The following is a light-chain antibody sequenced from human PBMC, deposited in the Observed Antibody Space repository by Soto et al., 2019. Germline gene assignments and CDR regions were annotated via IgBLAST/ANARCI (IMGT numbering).Light chain of an antibody. CDR1: QSVLYSSNNKNY. CDR2: WAS. V-gene: IGKV4-1*01. Sequence: DIVMTQSPDSLAVSLGERATINCKSSQSVLYSSNNKNYLVWYQQKPGQRPKLXLYWASTRESGVPDRFSVIVSGTDFTLNISSLQAEDGEVYDGQQYYSTPLTFGGGTKVDIK. J-gene: IGKJ4*01. CDR3: QQYYSTPLT.